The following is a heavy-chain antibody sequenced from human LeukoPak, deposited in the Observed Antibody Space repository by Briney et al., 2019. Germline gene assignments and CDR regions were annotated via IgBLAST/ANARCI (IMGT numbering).Heavy chain of an antibody. CDR3: ARDLISFYGDYALSSSGMDV. CDR1: GYTFTSYA. J-gene: IGHJ6*02. V-gene: IGHV1-3*01. CDR2: INAGSGNT. D-gene: IGHD4-17*01. Sequence: ASVKVSCKASGYTFTSYAMHWVRQAPGQRLEWMGWINAGSGNTKYSQKFQGRVTITRDTSASTAYMELSSLRSEDTAVYYCARDLISFYGDYALSSSGMDVWGQGTTVTVSS.